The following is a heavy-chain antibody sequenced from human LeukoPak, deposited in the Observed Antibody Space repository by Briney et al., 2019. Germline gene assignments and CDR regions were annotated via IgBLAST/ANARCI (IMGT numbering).Heavy chain of an antibody. CDR2: IYSGGST. V-gene: IGHV3-66*02. D-gene: IGHD2-2*01. CDR3: ARYCSSTSCSHEAFVI. J-gene: IGHJ3*02. Sequence: GGSLRLSCAASGFTVSSNYMSWVRQAPGKGLEWVSVIYSGGSTYYSDAVKGRFTIFRDNSNNTLYRQMINLLTEDNTADYCARYCSSTSCSHEAFVIWGQGTMVSVPP. CDR1: GFTVSSNY.